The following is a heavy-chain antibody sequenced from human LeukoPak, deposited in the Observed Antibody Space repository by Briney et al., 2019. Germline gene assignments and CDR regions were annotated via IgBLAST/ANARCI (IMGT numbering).Heavy chain of an antibody. D-gene: IGHD6-19*01. Sequence: ASVKVSCKASGYTFTSYDINWVRQATGQGLEWMGWMNPNSGNTGYAQKFQGRVTMTRNTSISTAYMELSSLRSEDTAVYYCARGGDSSGCYDYWDQGTLVTVSS. CDR3: ARGGDSSGCYDY. J-gene: IGHJ4*02. V-gene: IGHV1-8*01. CDR1: GYTFTSYD. CDR2: MNPNSGNT.